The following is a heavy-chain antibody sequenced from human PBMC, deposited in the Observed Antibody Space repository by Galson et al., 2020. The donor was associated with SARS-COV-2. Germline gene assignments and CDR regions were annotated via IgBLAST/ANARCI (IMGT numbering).Heavy chain of an antibody. Sequence: GGSLRLSCAASGFSFISYSMNWVRQAPGKGLEWVSYISRSSSTIYYADSVKGRFTISRDNAKNSLYLQMNSLRAEDTAVYYCASNYYDTSGQPDYWGQGTLGTVSS. V-gene: IGHV3-48*01. CDR3: ASNYYDTSGQPDY. CDR1: GFSFISYS. J-gene: IGHJ4*02. CDR2: ISRSSSTI. D-gene: IGHD3-22*01.